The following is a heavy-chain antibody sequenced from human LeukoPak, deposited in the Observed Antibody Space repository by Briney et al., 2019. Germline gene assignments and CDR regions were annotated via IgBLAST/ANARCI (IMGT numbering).Heavy chain of an antibody. V-gene: IGHV3-33*01. CDR1: GFTFNSYG. CDR2: IWPDGSNK. Sequence: PGRSLRLSCAASGFTFNSYGMFWVCQAPGKGLEWVAFIWPDGSNKLYGDSVKGRFTISRDNSKNTVYLQMNILRAEDTAVYYCARNYCRTTSCLESWGQGTLVTVSS. D-gene: IGHD2-2*01. CDR3: ARNYCRTTSCLES. J-gene: IGHJ4*02.